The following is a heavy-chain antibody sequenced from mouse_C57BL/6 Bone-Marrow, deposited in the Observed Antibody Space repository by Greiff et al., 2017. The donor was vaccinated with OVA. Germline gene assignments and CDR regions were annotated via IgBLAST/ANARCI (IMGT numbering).Heavy chain of an antibody. V-gene: IGHV5-4*03. J-gene: IGHJ3*01. CDR2: ISDGGSYT. D-gene: IGHD2-3*01. CDR1: GFTFSSYA. CDR3: ARRWLLPFAY. Sequence: EVQLQESGGGLVKPGGSLKLSCAASGFTFSSYAMSWVRQTPEKRLEWVATISDGGSYTYYPDNVKGRFTISRDNAKNNLYLQMSHLKSEDTATYYCARRWLLPFAYWGQGTLVTVSA.